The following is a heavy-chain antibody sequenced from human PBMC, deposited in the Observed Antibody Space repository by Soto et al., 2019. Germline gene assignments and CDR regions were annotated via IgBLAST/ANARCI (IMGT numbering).Heavy chain of an antibody. V-gene: IGHV4-30-2*01. D-gene: IGHD6-13*01. Sequence: PSETLSLTCAVSGGSIISGGYSCICIRQPPGKGLEWIGYIYHSGSTYYNPSLKSRVTISVDRSKNQFSLKLSSVTAADTAVYYCARVAAAGTANFDYWGQGTLVTVSS. J-gene: IGHJ4*02. CDR3: ARVAAAGTANFDY. CDR2: IYHSGST. CDR1: GGSIISGGYS.